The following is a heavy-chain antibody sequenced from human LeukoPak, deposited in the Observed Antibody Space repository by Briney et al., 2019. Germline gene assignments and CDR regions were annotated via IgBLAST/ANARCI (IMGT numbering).Heavy chain of an antibody. CDR1: GGSFSGYY. CDR3: ARSLYNWNYGWFDR. D-gene: IGHD1-7*01. J-gene: IGHJ5*02. CDR2: IADSGSI. Sequence: PSETLSLTCAVYGGSFSGYYWSWIRQPPGKGLEWIGYIADSGSIKSSPSLKSPIAISVDMSKNQVSLKLTHVTAADTAVYYCARSLYNWNYGWFDRWGQGSLVTVSS. V-gene: IGHV4-59*08.